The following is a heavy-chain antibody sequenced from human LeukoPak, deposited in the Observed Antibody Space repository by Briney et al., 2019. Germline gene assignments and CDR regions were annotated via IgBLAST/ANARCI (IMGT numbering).Heavy chain of an antibody. Sequence: GGSLRLSCVASGFTLSNAWMGWVRQAPGKGLEWVGRIKRKTDGGTTDYAAPVKGRFTISRDDSKNTLYLQMDSLKTEDTAVYYCTTNQSTYWGQGTLVTVSS. J-gene: IGHJ4*02. D-gene: IGHD1-1*01. V-gene: IGHV3-15*01. CDR1: GFTLSNAW. CDR2: IKRKTDGGTT. CDR3: TTNQSTY.